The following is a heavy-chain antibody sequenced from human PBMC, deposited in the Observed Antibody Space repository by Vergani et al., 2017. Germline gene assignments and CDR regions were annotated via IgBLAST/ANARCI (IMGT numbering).Heavy chain of an antibody. CDR1: GFTFSSYA. CDR3: AKGAGIAAPVWFDYYYYYMDV. J-gene: IGHJ6*03. Sequence: EVQLVESGGGLVQPGGSLRLSCSASGFTFSSYAMHWVRQAPGKGLEWVSSISSSSSYIYYADSVKGRFTISRDNAKNSLYLQMNSLRAEDTALYYCAKGAGIAAPVWFDYYYYYMDVWGKGTTVTVSS. CDR2: ISSSSSYI. D-gene: IGHD6-6*01. V-gene: IGHV3-21*04.